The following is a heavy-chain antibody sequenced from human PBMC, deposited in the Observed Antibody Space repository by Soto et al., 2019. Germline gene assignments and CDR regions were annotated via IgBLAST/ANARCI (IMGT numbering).Heavy chain of an antibody. V-gene: IGHV1-46*01. Sequence: ASVKVSCKASGYTFTSYYMHWVRQAPGQGLEWMGIINPSGGSTSYAQKFQGRVTMTRDTSTSTVYMELSSLRSEDTAVYYCARAASRGLDYGETNWFDPWGQGTLVTVSS. J-gene: IGHJ5*02. CDR2: INPSGGST. D-gene: IGHD4-17*01. CDR3: ARAASRGLDYGETNWFDP. CDR1: GYTFTSYY.